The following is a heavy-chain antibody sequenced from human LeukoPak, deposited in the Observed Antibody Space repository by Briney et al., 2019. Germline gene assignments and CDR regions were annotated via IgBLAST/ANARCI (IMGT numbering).Heavy chain of an antibody. J-gene: IGHJ6*03. V-gene: IGHV4-38-2*01. CDR1: GYSISSNYY. Sequence: SETLSLTCSVSGYSISSNYYWVWIRQPPGKGLEWIGSVYHSGSTYYSPSLKSRVTISLDTSKNQFSLKLTSVTAADTAMYYCARSDSQYYFYYCMDVWGKGTTVTVSS. D-gene: IGHD4-11*01. CDR2: VYHSGST. CDR3: ARSDSQYYFYYCMDV.